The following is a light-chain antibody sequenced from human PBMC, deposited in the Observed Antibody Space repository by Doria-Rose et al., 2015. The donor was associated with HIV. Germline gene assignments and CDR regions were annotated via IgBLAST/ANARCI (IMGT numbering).Light chain of an antibody. CDR3: HQYGTSWT. V-gene: IGKV3-20*01. Sequence: TQSPGTLSLSPGERATLSCRASQSFSSTYLAWYQQKPGQAPSLLIYDGSNRATGIPDRFSASGSGTDFTLTINRLEPEDFALYYCHQYGTSWTFGQGTKVGI. CDR1: QSFSSTY. J-gene: IGKJ1*01. CDR2: DGS.